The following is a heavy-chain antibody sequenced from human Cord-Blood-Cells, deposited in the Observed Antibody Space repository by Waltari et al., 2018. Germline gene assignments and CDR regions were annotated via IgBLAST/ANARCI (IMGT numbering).Heavy chain of an antibody. Sequence: QVQLQQWGAGLLKPSETLSLTCAVYGGSFSGYYWSWIRQPPGKGLEWIGEINHNGSTNYNPTLKSRVTISVDTSKNQFSLKLRSVTAAETAVYDCAPIAAAEAFDIWGQGTMVTVSS. CDR1: GGSFSGYY. V-gene: IGHV4-34*01. J-gene: IGHJ3*02. D-gene: IGHD6-13*01. CDR2: INHNGST. CDR3: APIAAAEAFDI.